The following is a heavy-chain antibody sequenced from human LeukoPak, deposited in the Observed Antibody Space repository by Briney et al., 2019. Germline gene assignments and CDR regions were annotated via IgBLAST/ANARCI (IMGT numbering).Heavy chain of an antibody. D-gene: IGHD1-26*01. CDR2: INPTGGST. J-gene: IGHJ4*02. CDR1: GYTFTGYY. Sequence: ASVKVSCKSSGYTFTGYYIYWVRQAPGQGLEWMGVINPTGGSTAYAQKFQGRITMTRDTATSTAYMELSRLRSEDTALYDCATDRAYRGSSFFDGWGQGTLVSASS. V-gene: IGHV1-46*01. CDR3: ATDRAYRGSSFFDG.